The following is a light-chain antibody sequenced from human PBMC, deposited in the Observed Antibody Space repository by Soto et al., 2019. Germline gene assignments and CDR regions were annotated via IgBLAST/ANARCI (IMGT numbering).Light chain of an antibody. CDR3: AVWDDSLNGVI. Sequence: QLVLTQPPSASGTPGQRVTISCSGSSSNIGTYTVNWYQQLPGTAPKLLIYSNDQRPSGVPDRFSGSKSGTSASLAISRLQSEDEAGYYCAVWDDSLNGVIFGGGTKLTVL. J-gene: IGLJ2*01. CDR1: SSNIGTYT. CDR2: SND. V-gene: IGLV1-44*01.